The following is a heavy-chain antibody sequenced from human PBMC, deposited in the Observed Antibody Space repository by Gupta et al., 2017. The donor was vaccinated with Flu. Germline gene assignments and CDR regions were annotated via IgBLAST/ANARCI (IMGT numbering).Heavy chain of an antibody. CDR2: IIPIFGTS. CDR1: GGTFSNYA. D-gene: IGHD2-15*01. CDR3: ARGGCTGGSCYSTRPYGMDV. V-gene: IGHV1-69*01. Sequence: QVQLAQSGAEVKKPGSSVKVSCKASGGTFSNYAITWVRQAPGQGLEWMGGIIPIFGTSDYAQKFQGRVTITADEFASTVYMELSSLRSEDTAVYYCARGGCTGGSCYSTRPYGMDVWGQGTTVTVSS. J-gene: IGHJ6*02.